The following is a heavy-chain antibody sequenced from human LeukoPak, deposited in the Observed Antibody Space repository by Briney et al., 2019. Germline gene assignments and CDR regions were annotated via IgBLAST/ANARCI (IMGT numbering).Heavy chain of an antibody. Sequence: GGSLRLSCAVSGFIVSSNYMTWVRQAPGKGLEWVSLIYGGGSTYYADSVKGRFTISRDNSKNTLYLQMNSLRAEDTAVYYCATGDKELLFKRRKGGFDPWGQGTLVTVSS. J-gene: IGHJ5*02. D-gene: IGHD2-2*01. V-gene: IGHV3-53*05. CDR3: ATGDKELLFKRRKGGFDP. CDR1: GFIVSSNY. CDR2: IYGGGST.